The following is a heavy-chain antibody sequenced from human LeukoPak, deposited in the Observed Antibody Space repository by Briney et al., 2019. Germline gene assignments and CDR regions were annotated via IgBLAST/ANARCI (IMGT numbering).Heavy chain of an antibody. D-gene: IGHD5-12*01. CDR3: AREVPGGYDAPFDY. Sequence: SVKVSCKASGGTFSSYAISWVRQAPGQGLEWMGRIIPIPGIASYAQKFQGRVTITADKSTSTAYMELSSLRSEDTAVYYCAREVPGGYDAPFDYWGRGTLVTVSS. J-gene: IGHJ4*02. V-gene: IGHV1-69*04. CDR1: GGTFSSYA. CDR2: IIPIPGIA.